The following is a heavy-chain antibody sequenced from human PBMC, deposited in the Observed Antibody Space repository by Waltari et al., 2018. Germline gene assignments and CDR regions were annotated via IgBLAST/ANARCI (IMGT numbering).Heavy chain of an antibody. V-gene: IGHV3-33*01. Sequence: QVHLVESGGGVVQPGRSLRLSCVASGFTFSTYGMHWVRQAPGRGLEWVASIWFDGSNENYGDSVKGRFIISRDNSKHTLYLQMNSLRVEDTAVYYCARDNYYDSSGYRQLYYFDYWGQGTLVTVSS. CDR3: ARDNYYDSSGYRQLYYFDY. CDR2: IWFDGSNE. CDR1: GFTFSTYG. D-gene: IGHD3-22*01. J-gene: IGHJ4*02.